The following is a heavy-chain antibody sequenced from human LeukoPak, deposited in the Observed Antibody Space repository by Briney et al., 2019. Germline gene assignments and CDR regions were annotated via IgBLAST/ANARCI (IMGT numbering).Heavy chain of an antibody. V-gene: IGHV3-21*01. CDR1: GFTFSSYS. J-gene: IGHJ6*02. CDR3: ARDGRGYSGYDYNYYYGMDV. D-gene: IGHD5-12*01. CDR2: ISSSSSYI. Sequence: RGSLRLSCAASGFTFSSYSMNWVRQAPGKGLEWVSSISSSSSYIYYADSVKGRFTISRDNAKNSLYLQMNSLRAEDTAVYYCARDGRGYSGYDYNYYYGMDVWGQGTTVTVSS.